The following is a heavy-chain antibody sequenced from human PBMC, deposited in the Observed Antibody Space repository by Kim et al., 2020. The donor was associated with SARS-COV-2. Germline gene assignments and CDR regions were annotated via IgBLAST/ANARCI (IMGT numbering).Heavy chain of an antibody. CDR3: AKCYHSLGNDAFNI. Sequence: GGSLRLSCVASGFTFDNYAMSWVRQAPGKGLEWVSYIRCGGARPLYADSVKGRFTISRDNSKNTLYLQMNSRRAEDTAVYFCAKCYHSLGNDAFNIWGQGTFVTVSS. CDR2: IRCGGARP. CDR1: GFTFDNYA. D-gene: IGHD3-10*01. V-gene: IGHV3-23*01. J-gene: IGHJ3*02.